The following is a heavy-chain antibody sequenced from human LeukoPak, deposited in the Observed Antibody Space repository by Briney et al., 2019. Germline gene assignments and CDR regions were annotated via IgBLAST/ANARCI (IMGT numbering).Heavy chain of an antibody. D-gene: IGHD6-19*01. Sequence: SETLSLTCTVSGGSASSGSYYWSWIRQPPGKGLEWIGYIYYSGSTNYNPSLKSRVTISVGTSKNQFSLKLSSVTAADTAVYYCARADSSGWYANYFDYWGQGTLVTVSS. CDR1: GGSASSGSYY. V-gene: IGHV4-61*01. CDR3: ARADSSGWYANYFDY. J-gene: IGHJ4*02. CDR2: IYYSGST.